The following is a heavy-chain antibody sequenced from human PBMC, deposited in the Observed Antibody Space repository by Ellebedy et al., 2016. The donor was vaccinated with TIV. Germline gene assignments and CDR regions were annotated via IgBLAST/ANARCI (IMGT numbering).Heavy chain of an antibody. Sequence: SETLSLTCSVSGGSISSSSYHWGWIRQPPGKGLEWIGSIHYSGSTNYNPSLKSRLTFSVDTSKNQFSLKLSSVTAADTAVYYCASSGYYYGMDVWGQGTTVTVSS. CDR1: GGSISSSSYH. CDR3: ASSGYYYGMDV. V-gene: IGHV4-39*01. J-gene: IGHJ6*02. D-gene: IGHD3-10*01. CDR2: IHYSGST.